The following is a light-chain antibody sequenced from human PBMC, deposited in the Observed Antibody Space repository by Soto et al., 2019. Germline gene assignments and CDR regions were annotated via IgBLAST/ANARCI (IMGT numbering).Light chain of an antibody. CDR2: MNN. CDR3: VAWDDNLSSRV. V-gene: IGLV1-47*01. Sequence: QSVLTQPPSLSGTPGQTVTISCIGSRSNIGSAIVHWYQQIPGTAPKHLIYMNNQRPSGVPDRFSGSKSGTSASLVITGLRPEDEADYYCVAWDDNLSSRVFDGGTKLTVL. CDR1: RSNIGSAI. J-gene: IGLJ3*02.